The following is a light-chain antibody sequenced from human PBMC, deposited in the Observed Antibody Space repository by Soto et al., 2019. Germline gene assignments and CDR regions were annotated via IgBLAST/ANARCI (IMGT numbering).Light chain of an antibody. J-gene: IGKJ4*01. CDR1: QSSYKW. Sequence: DIQMTQSPSSVSASIGDRVTISCRASQSSYKWLVWYQQKPGKAPKLLIYAASSLQSGVPSRFSGSGYGTDFTLTISSLQPEDFATYYCQQADSFPLSFGGGTKVEI. CDR2: AAS. CDR3: QQADSFPLS. V-gene: IGKV1-12*01.